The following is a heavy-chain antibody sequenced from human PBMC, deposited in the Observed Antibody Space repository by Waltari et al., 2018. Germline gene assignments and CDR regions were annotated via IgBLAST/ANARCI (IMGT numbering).Heavy chain of an antibody. CDR2: IIPIFGTA. Sequence: QVQLVQSGAEVKKPGSSVKVSCKASGGTFSSYAISWVRQAPGQGLEWMGRIIPIFGTANYAQKFQGRGTITADKSTSTAYMELSSLRSEDTAVYYCARNRGGDYYDSSGYPYYYYYMDVWGKGTTVTVSS. V-gene: IGHV1-69*08. D-gene: IGHD3-22*01. CDR3: ARNRGGDYYDSSGYPYYYYYMDV. CDR1: GGTFSSYA. J-gene: IGHJ6*03.